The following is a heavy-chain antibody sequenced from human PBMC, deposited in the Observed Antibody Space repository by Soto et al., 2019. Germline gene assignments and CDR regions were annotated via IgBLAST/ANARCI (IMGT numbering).Heavy chain of an antibody. CDR2: ISGSGDSA. Sequence: XGSLRLSCTASGFPFSHYAMNWVRQGPGTRLDWVADISGSGDSARYADSVRGRFTISRDNSRDTLYLQMNSLRVDDTAVYYCGKERRGSGWSVCNFWGQGALVTV. CDR3: GKERRGSGWSVCNF. CDR1: GFPFSHYA. J-gene: IGHJ4*02. D-gene: IGHD6-19*01. V-gene: IGHV3-23*01.